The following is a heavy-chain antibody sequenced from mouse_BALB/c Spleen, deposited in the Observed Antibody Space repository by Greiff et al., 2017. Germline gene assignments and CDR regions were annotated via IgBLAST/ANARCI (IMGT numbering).Heavy chain of an antibody. CDR3: ARERDYGSSNEGFAY. J-gene: IGHJ3*01. CDR2: ISDGGSYT. Sequence: EVKLVESGGGLVKPGGSLKLSCAASGFTFSDYYMYWVRQTPEKRLEWVATISDGGSYTYYPDSVKGRFTISRDNAKNNLYLQMSSLKSEDTAMYYCARERDYGSSNEGFAYWGQGTLVTVSA. CDR1: GFTFSDYY. V-gene: IGHV5-4*02. D-gene: IGHD1-1*01.